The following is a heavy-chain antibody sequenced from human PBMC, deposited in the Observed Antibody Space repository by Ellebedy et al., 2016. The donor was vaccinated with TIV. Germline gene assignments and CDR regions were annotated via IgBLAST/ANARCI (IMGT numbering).Heavy chain of an antibody. J-gene: IGHJ5*02. CDR3: ARTLGYCSGGSCHL. D-gene: IGHD2-15*01. CDR2: ISSSSSYI. V-gene: IGHV3-21*01. CDR1: GYTFTSYG. Sequence: AASVKVSCKASGYTFTSYGISWVRQAPGKGLEWVSSISSSSSYIYYADSVKGRFTISRDNAKNSLYLQMNSLRAEDTAVYYCARTLGYCSGGSCHLWGQGTLVTVSS.